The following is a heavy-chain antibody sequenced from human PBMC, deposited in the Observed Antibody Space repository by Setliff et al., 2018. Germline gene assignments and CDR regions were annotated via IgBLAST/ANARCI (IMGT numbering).Heavy chain of an antibody. CDR2: IYYRGST. CDR3: ARVLNWFDP. Sequence: SETLSLTCTVSGGSISSSSYYWGWIRQPPGKGLEWIGSIYYRGSTYYNPSLKSRVPISVDTSKNQFSLKLSSVTAADTAVYYCARVLNWFDPWGQGTLVTSPQ. CDR1: GGSISSSSYY. D-gene: IGHD1-26*01. V-gene: IGHV4-39*07. J-gene: IGHJ5*02.